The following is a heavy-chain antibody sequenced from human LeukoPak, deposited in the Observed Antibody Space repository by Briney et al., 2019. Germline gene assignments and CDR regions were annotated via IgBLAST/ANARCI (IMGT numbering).Heavy chain of an antibody. V-gene: IGHV1-46*01. CDR1: GYTFTSYC. Sequence: ASVKVSCKASGYTFTSYCMHWVRQAPGQGLEWMGIINPSGGSTSYAQKFQGRVTMTRDTSTSTVYMELSSLRSEDTAVYYCARRSDYYDSSGYYYVNYFDYWGQGTLVTVSS. J-gene: IGHJ4*02. CDR2: INPSGGST. D-gene: IGHD3-22*01. CDR3: ARRSDYYDSSGYYYVNYFDY.